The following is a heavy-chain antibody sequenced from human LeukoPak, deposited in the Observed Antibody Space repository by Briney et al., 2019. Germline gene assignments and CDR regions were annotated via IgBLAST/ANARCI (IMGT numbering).Heavy chain of an antibody. CDR2: TSDRGDYT. V-gene: IGHV3-23*01. D-gene: IGHD1-26*01. CDR1: GFTFTSYS. CDR3: AKKAQYNGNYPLDY. Sequence: GGSLRLSCAASGFTFTSYSMSWVRQAPGKGLEWVSGTSDRGDYTYYADSVKGRFTISRDNSKNTLYLQMNSLRAEDTALYFCAKKAQYNGNYPLDYWGQGTRVIVSS. J-gene: IGHJ4*02.